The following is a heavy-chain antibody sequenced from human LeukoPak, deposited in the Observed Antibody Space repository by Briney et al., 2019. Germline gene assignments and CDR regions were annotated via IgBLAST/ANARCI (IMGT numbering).Heavy chain of an antibody. CDR2: ISYDGSNK. CDR3: AREFTSLDY. V-gene: IGHV3-30-3*01. CDR1: GFTFSSYA. D-gene: IGHD2-2*01. J-gene: IGHJ4*02. Sequence: GGSLRLSCAASGFTFSSYAMHWVRQAPGKGLEWVAVISYDGSNKYYADSVKGRFTISRDNSKNTLYLQMNSLRAEDTGVYYCAREFTSLDYWGQGTLVTVSS.